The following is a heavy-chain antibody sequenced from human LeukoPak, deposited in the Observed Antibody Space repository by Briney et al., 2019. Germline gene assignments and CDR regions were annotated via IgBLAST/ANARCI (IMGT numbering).Heavy chain of an antibody. D-gene: IGHD2-2*02. V-gene: IGHV3-23*01. J-gene: IGHJ4*02. CDR1: GFTFSSYA. CDR3: AKGYCSSTSCYRPPVGY. CDR2: ISGSGGST. Sequence: GGSLRLSCAASGFTFSSYAMSRVRQAPGKGLEWVSAISGSGGSTYYADSVKGRFTISRDNSKNTLYLQMNSLRAEDTAVYYCAKGYCSSTSCYRPPVGYWGQGTLVTVSS.